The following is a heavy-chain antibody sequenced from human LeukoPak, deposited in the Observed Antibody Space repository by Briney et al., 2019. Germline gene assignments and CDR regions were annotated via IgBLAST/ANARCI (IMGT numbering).Heavy chain of an antibody. CDR2: IYWDDDK. CDR1: GFSLSTSGVG. V-gene: IGHV2-5*02. CDR3: AHRPPYYGSGSSFDY. Sequence: SGPTLVNPTQTLTLTCTFSGFSLSTSGVGVGWIRQPPGNALEWLALIYWDDDKRYSPSLKSRLTITKDTSKNQVVLTMTNMDPVHTATYYCAHRPPYYGSGSSFDYWGQGTLVTVSS. D-gene: IGHD3-10*01. J-gene: IGHJ4*02.